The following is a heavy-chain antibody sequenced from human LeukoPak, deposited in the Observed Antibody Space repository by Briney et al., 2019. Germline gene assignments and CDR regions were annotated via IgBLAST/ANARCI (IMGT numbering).Heavy chain of an antibody. D-gene: IGHD6-19*01. CDR3: ARDRVGVGSSGWEN. V-gene: IGHV1-8*01. CDR2: MNPNSGNT. J-gene: IGHJ4*02. Sequence: GASVKVSCNASGYTFTSYDINWVRQATGQGLEWMGWMNPNSGNTGYAQKFQGRVTMTRDTSISTAYMELSSLTSDDTAVYYCARDRVGVGSSGWENWGQGTLVTVSS. CDR1: GYTFTSYD.